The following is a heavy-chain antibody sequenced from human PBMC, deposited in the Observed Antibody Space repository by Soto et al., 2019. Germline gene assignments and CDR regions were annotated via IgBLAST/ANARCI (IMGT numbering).Heavy chain of an antibody. J-gene: IGHJ4*02. V-gene: IGHV1-18*04. D-gene: IGHD3-3*01. CDR1: GYTFTNYG. Sequence: GASVKVSCKASGYTFTNYGISWVRQAPGQGLEWMGWISAYNGNTNYAQKPQDRVTMTTDTSTSTAYMELRSLRSDDTAVYYCARERFLEWFTPSPSPDYWGQGTLVTVSS. CDR3: ARERFLEWFTPSPSPDY. CDR2: ISAYNGNT.